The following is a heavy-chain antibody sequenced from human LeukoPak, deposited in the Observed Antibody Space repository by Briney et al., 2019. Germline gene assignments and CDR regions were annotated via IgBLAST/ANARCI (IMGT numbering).Heavy chain of an antibody. CDR2: ISGSDGTT. D-gene: IGHD2-8*01. J-gene: IGHJ4*02. V-gene: IGHV3-23*01. CDR3: AKFRGLMSYYFDY. CDR1: EFTFSKYG. Sequence: GGSLRLSCAASEFTFSKYGMSWVRQAPGKGLEWVSSISGSDGTTDYADSVKGRFTISRDNSKNTLYLQMNSLRAEDTAICYCAKFRGLMSYYFDYWGQGNLVTVSS.